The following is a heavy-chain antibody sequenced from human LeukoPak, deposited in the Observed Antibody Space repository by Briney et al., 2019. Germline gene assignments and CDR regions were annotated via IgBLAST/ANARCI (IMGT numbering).Heavy chain of an antibody. CDR2: IYHSGST. CDR3: ARASPLHYYYMDV. Sequence: SETLSFTCTVSGYSISSGYYWGWIRQPPGKGLEWIGSIYHSGSTYYNPSLKSRVTISVDTSKNQFSLKLSSVTAADTAVYYCARASPLHYYYMDVWGKGTTVTVSS. V-gene: IGHV4-38-2*02. CDR1: GYSISSGYY. J-gene: IGHJ6*03.